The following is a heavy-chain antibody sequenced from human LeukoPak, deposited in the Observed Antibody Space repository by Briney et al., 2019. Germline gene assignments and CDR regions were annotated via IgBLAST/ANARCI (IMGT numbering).Heavy chain of an antibody. J-gene: IGHJ6*04. CDR3: AGGIAMVRGGDV. V-gene: IGHV3-7*01. Sequence: RGSLRLSCAASGFSVGNDYVTWVRHPPGGGLEWVANIKQDGSEKNNMDSVKGRFTISRDNAKNSLYLQMNRLRVEDTAVYYCAGGIAMVRGGDVWGKGTTVTVSS. CDR2: IKQDGSEK. CDR1: GFSVGNDY. D-gene: IGHD3-10*01.